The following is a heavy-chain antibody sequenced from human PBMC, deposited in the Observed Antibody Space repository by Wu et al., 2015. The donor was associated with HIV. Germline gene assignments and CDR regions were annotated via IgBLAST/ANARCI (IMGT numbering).Heavy chain of an antibody. CDR1: GGTFSSYA. J-gene: IGHJ3*02. D-gene: IGHD1-1*01. V-gene: IGHV1-69*13. CDR2: IIPIFGTA. CDR3: ARDPSRQLDSSRAELGVAFDI. Sequence: QVQLVQSGAEVKKPGSSVKVSCKASGGTFSSYAISWVRQAPGQGLEWMGRIIPIFGTANYAQKFQGRVTITADESTSTAYMELSSLRSEDTAVYYCARDPSRQLDSSRAELGVAFDIWGPRGQWSPSLQ.